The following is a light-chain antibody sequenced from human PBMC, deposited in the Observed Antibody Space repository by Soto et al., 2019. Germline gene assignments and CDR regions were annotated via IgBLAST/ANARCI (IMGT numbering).Light chain of an antibody. J-gene: IGLJ3*02. Sequence: QSVLTQPPSASGTPGQRVTISCSGSISNLGSNFIYWYQQLPGAAPKLLISRNNERPSGVPARFSGSKSGTSASLAISGLRSEDEADSHCAAWDDSLSAVVFGGVTQLTVL. V-gene: IGLV1-47*01. CDR3: AAWDDSLSAVV. CDR2: RNN. CDR1: ISNLGSNF.